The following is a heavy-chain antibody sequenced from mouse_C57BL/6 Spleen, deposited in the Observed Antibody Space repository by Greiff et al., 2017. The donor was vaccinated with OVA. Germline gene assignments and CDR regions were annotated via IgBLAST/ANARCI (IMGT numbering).Heavy chain of an antibody. CDR3: ARRDTYAIDY. CDR2: ISSGSSTI. V-gene: IGHV5-17*01. Sequence: EVMLVESGGGLVKPGGSLKLSCAASGFTFSDYGMHWVRQAPEKGLEWVAYISSGSSTIYYADTVKGRFTISRDNAKNTLFLQMASLRSEDTAMYYCARRDTYAIDYWGQGTSVTVSS. CDR1: GFTFSDYG. J-gene: IGHJ4*01.